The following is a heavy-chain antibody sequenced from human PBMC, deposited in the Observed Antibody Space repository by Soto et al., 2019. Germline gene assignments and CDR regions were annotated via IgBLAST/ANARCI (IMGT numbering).Heavy chain of an antibody. V-gene: IGHV1-18*04. D-gene: IGHD1-7*01. CDR2: ISAYNGNT. CDR3: ARVSENYVAFDI. Sequence: ASVKVSGKASVYTFISYVISCVRQAPGQGLEWMGWISAYNGNTNYAQKLQGRVTMTTDTSTSTAYMELSSLRSDDPAVYYCARVSENYVAFDIWGQGTMVTVSS. J-gene: IGHJ3*02. CDR1: VYTFISYV.